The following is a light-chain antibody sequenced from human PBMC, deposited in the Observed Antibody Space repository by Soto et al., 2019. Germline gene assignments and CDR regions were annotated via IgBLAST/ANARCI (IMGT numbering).Light chain of an antibody. V-gene: IGKV1-9*01. J-gene: IGKJ2*01. CDR2: AAS. CDR3: QQLNSYPYT. Sequence: DIQLTQSPSFLSASVGDRVTITCRASQGISSYLAWYQQKPGKAPKLLIYAASTLQSGVPSRFSGSGSGTEFTLTISRLHPEYFATYYCQQLNSYPYTFGQGTKLEIK. CDR1: QGISSY.